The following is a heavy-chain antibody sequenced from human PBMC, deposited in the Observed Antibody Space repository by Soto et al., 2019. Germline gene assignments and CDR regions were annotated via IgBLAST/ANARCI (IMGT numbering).Heavy chain of an antibody. V-gene: IGHV3-23*01. J-gene: IGHJ3*02. D-gene: IGHD1-20*01. CDR2: ISGSGGST. CDR1: GFIFSSYA. Sequence: GGSLRLSCAASGFIFSSYAMSWVRQAPGKGLEWVSTISGSGGSTFYADSVKGRFTISRDNSKNTLYLQMNSLRAEDTAIYYCAKDRDITPYAFDIWGQGTMVTVSS. CDR3: AKDRDITPYAFDI.